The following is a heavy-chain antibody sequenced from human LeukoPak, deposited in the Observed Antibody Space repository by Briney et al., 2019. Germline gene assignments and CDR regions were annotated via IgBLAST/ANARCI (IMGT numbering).Heavy chain of an antibody. CDR3: AKDRSCINDVCQGDFVY. Sequence: PGGSLRLSCAASGFIFSSYAMSWVRQAPGKGLEWVSTISGSGGSTYYADSVKGRFTISRDNSKNTVYLQMNSLRAEDTAVYYCAKDRSCINDVCQGDFVYWARETLVTVSS. J-gene: IGHJ4*02. CDR2: ISGSGGST. D-gene: IGHD2-8*01. CDR1: GFIFSSYA. V-gene: IGHV3-23*01.